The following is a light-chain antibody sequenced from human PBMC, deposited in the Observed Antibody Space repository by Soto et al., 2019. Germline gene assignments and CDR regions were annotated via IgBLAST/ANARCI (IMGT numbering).Light chain of an antibody. Sequence: DIQMTQSPSTLSASVGDRVIITCRASQSISNWLAWYQQKPGKAPNLLIYKASSLKSGVPSRLSGSGSGTEFTLTISSMKPDDFATYYCQQYDTYWTFGQGTKVDIK. CDR1: QSISNW. J-gene: IGKJ1*01. CDR3: QQYDTYWT. CDR2: KAS. V-gene: IGKV1-5*03.